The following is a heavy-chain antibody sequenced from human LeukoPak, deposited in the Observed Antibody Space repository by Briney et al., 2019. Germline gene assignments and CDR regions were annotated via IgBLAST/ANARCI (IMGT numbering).Heavy chain of an antibody. V-gene: IGHV3-23*01. CDR1: GFTFSTYA. J-gene: IGHJ4*02. Sequence: GGSLRLSCAGSGFTFSTYALSWVRQDPGRGLEWVSSISGSGYNIYYADSVKGRFTISRDDSKNTLFLQMNSLRSEDTAVYFCAKKGGYCSTTTCYSPYDYWGQGTLVTVSS. CDR2: ISGSGYNI. CDR3: AKKGGYCSTTTCYSPYDY. D-gene: IGHD2-2*02.